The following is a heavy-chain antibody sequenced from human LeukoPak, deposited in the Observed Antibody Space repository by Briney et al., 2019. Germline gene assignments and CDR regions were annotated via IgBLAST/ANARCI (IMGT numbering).Heavy chain of an antibody. Sequence: GGSLRLSCAASGFTFSSYSMNWVRQAPGKGLEWVASIKEEGGEKHYVDSVKGRFTISRDNAKNSLYLQMNSLRAEDTAVYYCARGHYQLSWGQGILVTVSS. CDR1: GFTFSSYS. D-gene: IGHD2-2*01. J-gene: IGHJ5*02. CDR3: ARGHYQLS. CDR2: IKEEGGEK. V-gene: IGHV3-7*01.